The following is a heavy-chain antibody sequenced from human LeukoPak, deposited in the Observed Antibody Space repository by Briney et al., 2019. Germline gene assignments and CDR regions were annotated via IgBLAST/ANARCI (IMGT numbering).Heavy chain of an antibody. CDR3: TTVYYYDSSGYYYSPLTDAFDI. CDR1: GFTVSSNY. CDR2: IYSGGST. V-gene: IGHV3-53*01. D-gene: IGHD3-22*01. Sequence: GGSLRLSCAASGFTVSSNYMSWVRQAPGKGLEWVSVIYSGGSTYYADSVKGRFTISRDNSKNTLYLQMNSLKTEDTAVYYCTTVYYYDSSGYYYSPLTDAFDIWGQGTMVTVSS. J-gene: IGHJ3*02.